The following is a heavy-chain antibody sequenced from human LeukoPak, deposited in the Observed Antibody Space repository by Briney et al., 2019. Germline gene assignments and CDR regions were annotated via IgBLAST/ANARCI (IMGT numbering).Heavy chain of an antibody. V-gene: IGHV3-21*01. CDR3: ARTLYSSSSVDY. J-gene: IGHJ4*02. D-gene: IGHD6-6*01. CDR1: GFTFSSYS. CDR2: ISSSSSYI. Sequence: GGSLTLSCAASGFTFSSYSMNWVRQAPGKGLEWVSSISSSSSYIYYADSVKGRFTISRDNAKNSLYLQMNSQRAEDTAVYYCARTLYSSSSVDYWGQGTLVTVSS.